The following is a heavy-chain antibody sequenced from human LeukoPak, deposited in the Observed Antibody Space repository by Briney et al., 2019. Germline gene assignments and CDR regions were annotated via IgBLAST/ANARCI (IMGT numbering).Heavy chain of an antibody. CDR1: GGSISSGSYY. Sequence: SQTLSLTCTVSGGSISSGSYYWSWIRQPAGKGLEWIGRIYTSGSTNYNPSLKSRVTISVDTSKNQFSLKLSSVTAADTAVYYCARSLGGFQHWGQGTLVTVSS. D-gene: IGHD2-15*01. J-gene: IGHJ1*01. CDR2: IYTSGST. CDR3: ARSLGGFQH. V-gene: IGHV4-61*02.